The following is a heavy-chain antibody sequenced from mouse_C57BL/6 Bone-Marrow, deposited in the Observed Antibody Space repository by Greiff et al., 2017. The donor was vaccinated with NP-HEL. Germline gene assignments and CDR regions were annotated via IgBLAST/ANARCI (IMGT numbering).Heavy chain of an antibody. CDR1: GYAFSSSW. Sequence: QVQLQQSGPELVKPGASVKISCKASGYAFSSSWMNWVKQRPGKGLEWIGRIYPGDGDTNYNGKFKGKATLTADKSSSTAYMQLSSLTSEDSAVYFCARRGWLLPLGFAYWGQGTLVTVSA. V-gene: IGHV1-82*01. J-gene: IGHJ3*01. CDR2: IYPGDGDT. D-gene: IGHD2-3*01. CDR3: ARRGWLLPLGFAY.